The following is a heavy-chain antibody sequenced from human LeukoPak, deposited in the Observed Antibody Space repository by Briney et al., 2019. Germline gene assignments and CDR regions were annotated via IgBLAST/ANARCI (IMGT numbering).Heavy chain of an antibody. CDR1: GFNFDDYG. CDR2: ISWNGGST. D-gene: IGHD1-26*01. Sequence: GGSLTLSCAASGFNFDDYGMTWVRQAPGEGLEWVSGISWNGGSTGYVDSVKGRFTISRDNANNSLYLQMNSLKGEDTALYYCARGSGSYSTYFDFWGQGTLVTVSS. CDR3: ARGSGSYSTYFDF. J-gene: IGHJ4*02. V-gene: IGHV3-20*04.